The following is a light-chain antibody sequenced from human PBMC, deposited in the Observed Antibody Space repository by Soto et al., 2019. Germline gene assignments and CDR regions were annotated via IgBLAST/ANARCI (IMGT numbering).Light chain of an antibody. CDR1: QGISSY. J-gene: IGKJ3*01. CDR2: AAS. Sequence: DIQLTQSPSFLSASVGDRVTITCRASQGISSYLAWYQQKPGKAPKLLIYAASTLQSGVPSRFSGSGSGTEFALTISGLQPEHFATYYCQQLNSYPLTFGPGTKVDLK. V-gene: IGKV1-9*01. CDR3: QQLNSYPLT.